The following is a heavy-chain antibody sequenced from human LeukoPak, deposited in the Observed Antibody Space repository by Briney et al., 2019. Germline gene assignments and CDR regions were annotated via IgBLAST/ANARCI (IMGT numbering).Heavy chain of an antibody. Sequence: SETLSLTCAVYGGSFSGYYWSWIRQPPGKGLEWIGEINHSGSTNYNPSLKSRVTISVDTSKNQFSLKLSSVTAADTAVYYCARGWNDILTGYYMAYWGQGTLVTVSS. V-gene: IGHV4-34*01. J-gene: IGHJ4*02. CDR3: ARGWNDILTGYYMAY. CDR2: INHSGST. D-gene: IGHD3-9*01. CDR1: GGSFSGYY.